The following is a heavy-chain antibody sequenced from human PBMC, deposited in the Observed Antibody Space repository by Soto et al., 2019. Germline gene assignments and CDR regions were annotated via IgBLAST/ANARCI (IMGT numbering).Heavy chain of an antibody. CDR1: ADTFTSYY. V-gene: IGHV1-46*01. D-gene: IGHD5-12*01. CDR3: ARARQLSAVAPATFDH. Sequence: ASVKVSCKAPADTFTSYYIHWVRQAPGHGLEWMGIINPNGGSTRFAQTFQGRITMTTDTSTSTVYMELRSLRSEDTAVYFCARARQLSAVAPATFDHWGQGTLVTVSS. CDR2: INPNGGST. J-gene: IGHJ4*02.